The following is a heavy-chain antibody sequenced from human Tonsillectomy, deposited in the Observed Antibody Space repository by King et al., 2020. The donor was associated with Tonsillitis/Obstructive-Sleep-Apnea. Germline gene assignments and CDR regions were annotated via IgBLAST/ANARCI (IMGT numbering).Heavy chain of an antibody. CDR1: GFSFSNYY. D-gene: IGHD4-17*01. V-gene: IGHV3-11*05. Sequence: VQLVESGGGLVKPGGSLRLSCAASGFSFSNYYMRWIRQAPGKGLEWVSSISSSSSYTNYADSVKGRFTISRDNAKNSLYLQMNSLRAEDTAVYYCASSYLTTTYYFDYWGQGTLVTVSS. J-gene: IGHJ4*02. CDR2: ISSSSSYT. CDR3: ASSYLTTTYYFDY.